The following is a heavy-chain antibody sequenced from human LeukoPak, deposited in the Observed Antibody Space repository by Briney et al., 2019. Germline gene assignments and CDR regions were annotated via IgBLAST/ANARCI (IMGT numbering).Heavy chain of an antibody. J-gene: IGHJ4*02. V-gene: IGHV3-74*01. CDR2: INSDGSST. D-gene: IGHD5-24*01. Sequence: GGSLRLSCAASGFTFSSYWMHWVRQAPGKGLMWVSRINSDGSSTSYADSVKGRFTISRGNAKNTLYLQMNSLRAEDTAVYYCARDRDGYNFFDYWGQGTLVTVSP. CDR1: GFTFSSYW. CDR3: ARDRDGYNFFDY.